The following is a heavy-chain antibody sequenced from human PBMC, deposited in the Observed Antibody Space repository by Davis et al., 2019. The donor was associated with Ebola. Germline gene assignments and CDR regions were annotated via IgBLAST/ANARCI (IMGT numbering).Heavy chain of an antibody. D-gene: IGHD3-22*01. Sequence: MPSETLSLTCTVSGGSISSGGYYWSWIRQHPGKGLEWIGYIYYSGSTYYNPSLKSRVTISVDTSKNQFSLKLSSVTAADTAVYYCARTWLPNNWFDPWGQGTLVTVSS. CDR1: GGSISSGGYY. J-gene: IGHJ5*02. CDR3: ARTWLPNNWFDP. V-gene: IGHV4-31*03. CDR2: IYYSGST.